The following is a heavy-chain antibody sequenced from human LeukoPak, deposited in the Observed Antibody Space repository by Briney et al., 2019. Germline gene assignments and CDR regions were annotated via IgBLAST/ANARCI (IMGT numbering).Heavy chain of an antibody. V-gene: IGHV4-34*01. J-gene: IGHJ4*02. CDR1: GGSFSGYY. D-gene: IGHD5-24*01. CDR3: ARDAGGPTVRQFAY. CDR2: INHSGST. Sequence: ASETLSLTCAVYGGSFSGYYWSWIRQPPGKGLEWIGEINHSGSTNYNPSLKSRVTISVDTSKNQFSLKLSSETAADTAVYYCARDAGGPTVRQFAYWGQGTLVTVSS.